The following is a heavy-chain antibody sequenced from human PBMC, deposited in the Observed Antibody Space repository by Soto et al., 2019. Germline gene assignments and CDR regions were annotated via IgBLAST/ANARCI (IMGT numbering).Heavy chain of an antibody. Sequence: GGSLRLSCAASGFTFNNYAMTWVRQAPGKGLEWVSAISSSGGSPYYADSVKGRFTISRDNSKNTLYLQMNSLRADDTAVYYCAKCSSTSWNGMDVWGQGTTVTVSS. D-gene: IGHD2-2*01. CDR3: AKCSSTSWNGMDV. J-gene: IGHJ6*02. V-gene: IGHV3-23*01. CDR2: ISSSGGSP. CDR1: GFTFNNYA.